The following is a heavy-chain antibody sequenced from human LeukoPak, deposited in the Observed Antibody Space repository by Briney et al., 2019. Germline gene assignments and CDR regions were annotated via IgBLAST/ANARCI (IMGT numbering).Heavy chain of an antibody. D-gene: IGHD1-14*01. J-gene: IGHJ3*02. CDR3: ARIKNHGEDDAFDI. V-gene: IGHV1-2*02. Sequence: GASVKVSYKASGYTFTGYDMHWVRQAPGQGLEWMGWINPNSGGTNYAQKFQGRVTMTRDTSISTAYMELSRLRSDDTAVYYCARIKNHGEDDAFDIWGQGTMVTVSS. CDR2: INPNSGGT. CDR1: GYTFTGYD.